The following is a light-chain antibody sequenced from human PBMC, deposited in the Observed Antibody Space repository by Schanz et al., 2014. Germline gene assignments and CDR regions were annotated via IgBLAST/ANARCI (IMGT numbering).Light chain of an antibody. V-gene: IGKV3-15*01. CDR1: QSVSTN. CDR2: GAS. CDR3: QQRSDWPPIFT. Sequence: IAVTQSPATLSVSPGESATLSCRASQSVSTNLAWYQQKPGQAPRLLIYGASTRATGIQARFSGSGSGTDFTLTISGLEPEDSAVYYCQQRSDWPPIFTFGPGTTVHLK. J-gene: IGKJ3*01.